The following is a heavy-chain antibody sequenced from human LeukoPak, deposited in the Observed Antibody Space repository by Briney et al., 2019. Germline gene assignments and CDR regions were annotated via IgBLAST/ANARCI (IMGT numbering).Heavy chain of an antibody. J-gene: IGHJ4*02. D-gene: IGHD6-19*01. CDR2: IYSGDNT. Sequence: PGGSLRLSCAASGFTVSSNQMSWVRQAPGKGLEWVSIIYSGDNTYYADSVKGRFTISRDNSKNTLYLQMNSLRAEDTAVYYCAKDPSSSGWRFDYWGQGTLVTVSS. CDR3: AKDPSSSGWRFDY. V-gene: IGHV3-53*01. CDR1: GFTVSSNQ.